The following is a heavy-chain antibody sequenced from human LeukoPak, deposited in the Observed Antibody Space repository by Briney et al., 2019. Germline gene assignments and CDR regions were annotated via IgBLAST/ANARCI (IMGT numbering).Heavy chain of an antibody. CDR3: ARVRRAAGTEGNWFDP. CDR1: GYSISSGYY. V-gene: IGHV4-38-2*02. Sequence: TSETLSLTCTVSGYSISSGYYWGWIRQPPGKGLEWIGSINHSGSTYYNPSLKSRVTISVDTSKNQFSLKPSSVTAADTAVYYCARVRRAAGTEGNWFDPWGQGTLVTVSS. CDR2: INHSGST. J-gene: IGHJ5*02. D-gene: IGHD6-13*01.